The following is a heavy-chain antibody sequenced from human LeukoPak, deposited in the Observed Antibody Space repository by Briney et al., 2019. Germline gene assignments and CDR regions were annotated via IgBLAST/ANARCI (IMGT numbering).Heavy chain of an antibody. V-gene: IGHV3-30-3*01. J-gene: IGHJ3*02. Sequence: GGSLRLSCAASGFTFNDYAMYWVRQTPGKGLEWVTLISYDGYDKSYADSVRGRFTISRDNSKNTLYLQMNRLRAEDTAVYYCAKERVRCSSTSCYPDAFDIWGQGTMVTVSS. D-gene: IGHD2-2*01. CDR3: AKERVRCSSTSCYPDAFDI. CDR2: ISYDGYDK. CDR1: GFTFNDYA.